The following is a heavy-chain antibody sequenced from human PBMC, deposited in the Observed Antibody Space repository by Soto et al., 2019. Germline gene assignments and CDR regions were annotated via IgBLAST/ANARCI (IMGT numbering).Heavy chain of an antibody. CDR2: ISSSSSYI. Sequence: GGSLRLSCAASGFTFSSYSMNWVRQAPGKGLEWVSSISSSSSYIYYADSVKGRFTISRDNAKNSLYLQMNSLRAEDTAVYYCARAGIAAAGSVFDYWGQGTLVTVSS. CDR1: GFTFSSYS. D-gene: IGHD6-13*01. CDR3: ARAGIAAAGSVFDY. V-gene: IGHV3-21*01. J-gene: IGHJ4*02.